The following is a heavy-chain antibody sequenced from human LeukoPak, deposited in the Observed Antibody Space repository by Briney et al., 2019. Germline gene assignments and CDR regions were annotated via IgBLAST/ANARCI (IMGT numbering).Heavy chain of an antibody. CDR3: ARAHNYDGRDYYYAFSDY. J-gene: IGHJ4*02. CDR2: ISYDGSNR. D-gene: IGHD3-22*01. V-gene: IGHV3-30*07. Sequence: GGSLRLSCAASGFTFSSYAMHWVRQAPGKGLEWVAVISYDGSNRYYADSVKGRFTISRDNSKNTLYLQMNSLRAEDTALYYCARAHNYDGRDYYYAFSDYWGQGTLVTVSS. CDR1: GFTFSSYA.